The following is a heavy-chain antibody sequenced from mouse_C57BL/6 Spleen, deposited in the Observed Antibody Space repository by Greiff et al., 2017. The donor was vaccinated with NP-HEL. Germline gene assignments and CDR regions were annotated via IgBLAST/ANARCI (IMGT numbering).Heavy chain of an antibody. D-gene: IGHD1-1*01. V-gene: IGHV3-6*01. CDR1: GYSITSGYY. J-gene: IGHJ4*01. CDR2: ISYDGSN. Sequence: EVKLMESGPGLVKPSQSLSLTCSVTGYSITSGYYWNWIRQFPGNKLEWMGYISYDGSNNYNPSLKNRISITRDTSKNQFFLKLNSVTTEDTATYYCAREGIYYYGSNAMDYWGQGTSVTVSS. CDR3: AREGIYYYGSNAMDY.